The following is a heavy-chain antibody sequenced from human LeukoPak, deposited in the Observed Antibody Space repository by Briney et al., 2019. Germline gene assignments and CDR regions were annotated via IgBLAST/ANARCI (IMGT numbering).Heavy chain of an antibody. Sequence: GGSLRLSCGASGFTFSSYGMHWVRQAAGKGLEWVAFIRYDGSNKYYADSVKGRFTISRDNSKNTLYLQMNSLRAEDTAVYYCAKARYSSSSATDPWGQGTLVTVSS. V-gene: IGHV3-30*02. J-gene: IGHJ5*02. D-gene: IGHD6-13*01. CDR3: AKARYSSSSATDP. CDR1: GFTFSSYG. CDR2: IRYDGSNK.